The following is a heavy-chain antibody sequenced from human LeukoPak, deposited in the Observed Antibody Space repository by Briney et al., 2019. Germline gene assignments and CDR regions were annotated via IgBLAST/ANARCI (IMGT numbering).Heavy chain of an antibody. Sequence: GGSLRLSCAASGFTFSSYAMSWVRQAPGKGLEWVSAISGSGGSTYYADSVKGRFTISRDNSKKTLYLQMNSLRAEDTAVYYCAKEIIYGDSPYHFDYWGQGALVTVSS. V-gene: IGHV3-23*01. CDR1: GFTFSSYA. CDR2: ISGSGGST. D-gene: IGHD4-17*01. J-gene: IGHJ4*02. CDR3: AKEIIYGDSPYHFDY.